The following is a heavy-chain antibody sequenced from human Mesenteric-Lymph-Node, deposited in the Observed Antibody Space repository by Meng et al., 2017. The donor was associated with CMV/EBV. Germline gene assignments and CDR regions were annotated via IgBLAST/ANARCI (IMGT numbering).Heavy chain of an antibody. CDR2: INPKDYTT. J-gene: IGHJ4*02. CDR1: GYSIISSS. Sequence: ASVKVSCKASGYSIISSSIHWLRQAPGQGLEWMGVINPKDYTTTYAQNFQARVSMNRDTSTTTVYMELSSLRSEDTAVYYCWVVPAAKGRDYWGQGTLVTVSS. V-gene: IGHV1-46*01. D-gene: IGHD2-2*01. CDR3: WVVPAAKGRDY.